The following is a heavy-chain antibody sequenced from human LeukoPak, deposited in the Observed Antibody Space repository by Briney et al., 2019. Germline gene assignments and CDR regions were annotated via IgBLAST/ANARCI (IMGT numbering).Heavy chain of an antibody. CDR1: GGSFSGYY. J-gene: IGHJ4*02. V-gene: IGHV4-34*01. Sequence: SETLSLTCAVYGGSFSGYYWSWIRQPPGKGLEWIGEINHSGSTNYNPSLKSRVTISVDTSKNQFSLKLSSVTAADTAVYYCAREGVRGYSYGLFYEPTPNYFDYWGQGTLVTVSS. D-gene: IGHD5-18*01. CDR3: AREGVRGYSYGLFYEPTPNYFDY. CDR2: INHSGST.